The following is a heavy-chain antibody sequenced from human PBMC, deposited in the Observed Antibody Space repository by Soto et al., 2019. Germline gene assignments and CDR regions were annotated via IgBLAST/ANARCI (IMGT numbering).Heavy chain of an antibody. Sequence: GGSLRLSCAASGFTFSGSAMPWVRKASGKGLEWVGRIRSKANSYATAYAASVKVRFTISRDDSKNTAYLQMNSLKTADTAVYYWTRYSSGWSWFDPWGQGTLVTVSS. CDR3: TRYSSGWSWFDP. V-gene: IGHV3-73*01. CDR1: GFTFSGSA. D-gene: IGHD6-19*01. CDR2: IRSKANSYAT. J-gene: IGHJ5*02.